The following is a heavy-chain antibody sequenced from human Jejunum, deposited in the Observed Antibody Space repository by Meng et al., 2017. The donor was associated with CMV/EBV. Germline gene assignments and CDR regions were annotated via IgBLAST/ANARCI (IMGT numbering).Heavy chain of an antibody. V-gene: IGHV4-39*07. CDR2: IRYTEQP. D-gene: IGHD3-10*01. CDR3: ARGPRGKGSGSRRFDD. J-gene: IGHJ4*02. Sequence: YWHWVRQSPEKRLECIATIRYTEQPFSNPSLNSRVTMSLDTSRNQVSLKLTSVTVADTAVYYCARGPRGKGSGSRRFDDWGQGTLVTVSS. CDR1: Y.